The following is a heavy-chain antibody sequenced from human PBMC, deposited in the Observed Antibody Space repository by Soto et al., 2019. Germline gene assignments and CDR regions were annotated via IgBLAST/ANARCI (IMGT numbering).Heavy chain of an antibody. V-gene: IGHV4-30-2*01. Sequence: SETLSLTCAVSGVSISSGGYSWSWVRQPPGKGLEWIGYIYHSGSTYYNPSLKSRVTISVDRSKNQFSLKLSSVTAADTAVYYCARDKADGSGSYSDAFDIWGQGTMVTVSS. CDR2: IYHSGST. J-gene: IGHJ3*02. CDR3: ARDKADGSGSYSDAFDI. CDR1: GVSISSGGYS. D-gene: IGHD3-10*01.